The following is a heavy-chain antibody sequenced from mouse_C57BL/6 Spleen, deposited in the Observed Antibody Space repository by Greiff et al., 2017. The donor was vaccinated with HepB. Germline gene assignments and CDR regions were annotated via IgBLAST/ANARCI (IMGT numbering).Heavy chain of an antibody. CDR3: ARGGLYDGYYDFDY. CDR2: INPSSGYT. Sequence: VQLQQSGAELARPGASVKMSCKASGYTFTSYTMHWVKQRPGQGLEWIGYINPSSGYTKYNQKFKDKATLTADKSSSTAYMQLSSLTAEDSAVYYCARGGLYDGYYDFDYWGQGTTLTVSS. J-gene: IGHJ2*01. V-gene: IGHV1-4*01. D-gene: IGHD2-3*01. CDR1: GYTFTSYT.